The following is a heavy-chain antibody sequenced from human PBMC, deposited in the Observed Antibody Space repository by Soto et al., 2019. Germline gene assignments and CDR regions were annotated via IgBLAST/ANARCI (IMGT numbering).Heavy chain of an antibody. J-gene: IGHJ4*02. CDR3: ARGHVSYYDSSGDQEY. V-gene: IGHV3-30-3*01. CDR1: GFTFSSYA. D-gene: IGHD3-22*01. Sequence: QVQLVESGGGVVQPGRSLRLSCAASGFTFSSYAMHWVRQAPGKGLEWVAVISYDGSNKYYADSVKGRFTISRDNSKNXVYLQMNSLRAEDTAVYYCARGHVSYYDSSGDQEYWGQGTLVTVSS. CDR2: ISYDGSNK.